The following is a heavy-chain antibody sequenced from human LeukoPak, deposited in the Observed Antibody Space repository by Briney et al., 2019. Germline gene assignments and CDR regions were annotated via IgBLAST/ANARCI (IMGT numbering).Heavy chain of an antibody. CDR3: ARVGATTNAVDY. Sequence: GGSLRLSCAASGFTFSSYGMHWVRQAPGKGLEWVAVIWYDGSNKYYADSVKGRFTISRDNSKNTLYLQMDSLRAEDTAVYYCARVGATTNAVDYWGQGTLVTVSS. CDR1: GFTFSSYG. D-gene: IGHD1-26*01. V-gene: IGHV3-33*01. J-gene: IGHJ4*02. CDR2: IWYDGSNK.